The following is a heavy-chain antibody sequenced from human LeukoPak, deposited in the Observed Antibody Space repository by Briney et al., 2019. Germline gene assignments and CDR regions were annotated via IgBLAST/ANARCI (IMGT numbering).Heavy chain of an antibody. CDR2: IYTNGDT. CDR3: ARAAGAAGGQYFDY. CDR1: GGSISGYY. Sequence: LETLSLTCTVSGGSISGYYWSWIRQPAGQGLEWIGRIYTNGDTRYNPSLKSRVTISVDTSKNQLSLKLRPVTAADTAVYYCARAAGAAGGQYFDYWGQGTLVTVSS. J-gene: IGHJ4*02. D-gene: IGHD6-13*01. V-gene: IGHV4-4*07.